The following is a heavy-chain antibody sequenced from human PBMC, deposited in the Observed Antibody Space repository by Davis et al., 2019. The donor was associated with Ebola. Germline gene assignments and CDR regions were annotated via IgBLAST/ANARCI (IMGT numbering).Heavy chain of an antibody. CDR2: ISAYNGNT. D-gene: IGHD1-26*01. CDR1: GNTFTRSD. V-gene: IGHV1-18*01. Sequence: ASVTVSCKASGNTFTRSDIHWVRQAPGQRLEWMGWISAYNGNTNYAQKLQGRVTMTTDTSTGTAYMELRSLRSDDTAVYFCARTSIVGTTTTASDIWGQGTKVTVSS. CDR3: ARTSIVGTTTTASDI. J-gene: IGHJ3*02.